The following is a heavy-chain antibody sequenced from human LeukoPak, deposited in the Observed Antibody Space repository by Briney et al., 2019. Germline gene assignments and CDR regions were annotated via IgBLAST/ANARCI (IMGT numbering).Heavy chain of an antibody. J-gene: IGHJ4*02. CDR3: ARDGYGDYPYDY. Sequence: SETLSLTCTVSGGSISSSSYYWGWIRQPPGKGLEWIGSIYYSGSTYYNPSLKSRVTISVDTSKNQFSLKLSSVTAADTAVYYCARDGYGDYPYDYWGQGTLVTVSS. CDR1: GGSISSSSYY. D-gene: IGHD4-17*01. V-gene: IGHV4-39*07. CDR2: IYYSGST.